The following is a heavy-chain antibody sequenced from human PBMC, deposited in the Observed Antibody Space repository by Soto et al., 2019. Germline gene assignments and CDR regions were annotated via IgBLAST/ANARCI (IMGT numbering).Heavy chain of an antibody. D-gene: IGHD5-12*01. CDR1: GFTFSSYS. Sequence: GGSLRLSCAASGFTFSSYSMNWVRQAPGKGLEWVSSISSSSYIYYADSVKGRFTISRDNAKNSLYLQMNSLRAEDTAVYYCAREGGYDPGNWFDPWGQGTLVTVSS. J-gene: IGHJ5*02. CDR2: ISSSSYI. CDR3: AREGGYDPGNWFDP. V-gene: IGHV3-21*01.